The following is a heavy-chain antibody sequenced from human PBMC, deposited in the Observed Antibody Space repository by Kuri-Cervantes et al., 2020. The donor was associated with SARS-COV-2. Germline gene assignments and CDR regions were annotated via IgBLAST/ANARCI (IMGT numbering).Heavy chain of an antibody. Sequence: SETLSLTCAVYGGSFSGYYWSWIRQPPGKGLEWIGEINHSGSTNYNPSLKSRVTISADTSKNQLSLKLTSVTAADSAVYYCARDNILFSGNGFDSWGPGALVTVSS. CDR3: ARDNILFSGNGFDS. V-gene: IGHV4-34*01. CDR2: INHSGST. D-gene: IGHD5-12*01. CDR1: GGSFSGYY. J-gene: IGHJ4*02.